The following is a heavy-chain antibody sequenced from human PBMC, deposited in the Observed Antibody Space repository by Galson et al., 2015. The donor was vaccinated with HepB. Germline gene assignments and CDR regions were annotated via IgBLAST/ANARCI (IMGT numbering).Heavy chain of an antibody. V-gene: IGHV3-33*01. D-gene: IGHD4-23*01. CDR1: GFTFSSYG. CDR2: IWYDGSNK. J-gene: IGHJ6*02. Sequence: SLRLSCAASGFTFSSYGMHWVRQAPGKGLEWVAVIWYDGSNKYYADSVKGRFTISRDNSKNTLYLQMNSLRAEDTAVYYCARDCFAYGGKVTGYYYYGMDVWGQGTTVTVSS. CDR3: ARDCFAYGGKVTGYYYYGMDV.